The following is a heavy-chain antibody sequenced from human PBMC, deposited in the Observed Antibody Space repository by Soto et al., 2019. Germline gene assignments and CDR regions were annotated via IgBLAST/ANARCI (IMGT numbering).Heavy chain of an antibody. CDR1: GFTFSSYA. J-gene: IGHJ5*02. Sequence: PGGSLRLSCAASGFTFSSYAMHWVRQAPGKGLEWVAVISYDGSNKYYADSVKDRFTISRDNSKNTLYLQMNSLRAEDTAVYYCARDARGEFDPWGQGTLVTVSS. D-gene: IGHD3-16*01. V-gene: IGHV3-30-3*01. CDR2: ISYDGSNK. CDR3: ARDARGEFDP.